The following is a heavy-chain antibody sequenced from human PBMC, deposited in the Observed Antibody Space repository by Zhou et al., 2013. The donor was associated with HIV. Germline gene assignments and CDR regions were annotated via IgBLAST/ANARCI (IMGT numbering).Heavy chain of an antibody. V-gene: IGHV1-2*02. CDR3: ARDRDSYGPDFEN. D-gene: IGHD5-18*01. J-gene: IGHJ4*02. Sequence: QVQLVQSGAELKKPGASVKVSCKASGYTFTNYGVSWVRQAPGQGLEWMGWINPNSGGTKYAQNFQGRVTLTRDTSITTAYMELNRLRSDDTAVYYCARDRDSYGPDFENWGQGTPGHRLL. CDR2: INPNSGGT. CDR1: GYTFTNYG.